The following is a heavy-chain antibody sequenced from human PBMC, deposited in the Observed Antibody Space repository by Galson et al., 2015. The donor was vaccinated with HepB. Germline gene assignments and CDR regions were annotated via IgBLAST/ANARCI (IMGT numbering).Heavy chain of an antibody. CDR2: INPNSGGT. CDR3: ARSHSSGWYPHDY. J-gene: IGHJ4*02. Sequence: SVKVSCKASGYTFTGYYMHWVRQAPGQGLEWMGRINPNSGGTNYAQKFQGRVTMTRDTSISTAYMELSRLRSDDTAVYYCARSHSSGWYPHDYWGQGTLVTVSS. D-gene: IGHD6-19*01. V-gene: IGHV1-2*06. CDR1: GYTFTGYY.